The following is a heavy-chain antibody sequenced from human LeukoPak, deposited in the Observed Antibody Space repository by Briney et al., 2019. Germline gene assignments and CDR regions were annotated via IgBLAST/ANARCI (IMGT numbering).Heavy chain of an antibody. CDR1: GFTFSSYV. CDR3: AKDARSPTLDY. CDR2: ISYDGSDK. J-gene: IGHJ4*02. V-gene: IGHV3-30*18. Sequence: GGSLRLSCAASGFTFSSYVMSWVRQAPGKWLEWVAAISYDGSDKYYADSVRGRFTISRDNSKNTLYLQMNSLRAEDTALYYCAKDARSPTLDYWGQGTLVTVSS.